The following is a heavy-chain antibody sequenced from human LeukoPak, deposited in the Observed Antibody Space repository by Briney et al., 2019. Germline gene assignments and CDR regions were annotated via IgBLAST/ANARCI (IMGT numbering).Heavy chain of an antibody. CDR3: AREGSGYPGAENFQH. CDR1: GGSISSYY. Sequence: PSETLSLTCTVSGGSISSYYWSWIRQPPGKGLEWIGYIYYSGSTNYNPSLKSRVTISVDTSKNQFSLKLSSVTAADTAVYYCAREGSGYPGAENFQHWGQGTLVTVSS. CDR2: IYYSGST. V-gene: IGHV4-59*01. D-gene: IGHD3-22*01. J-gene: IGHJ1*01.